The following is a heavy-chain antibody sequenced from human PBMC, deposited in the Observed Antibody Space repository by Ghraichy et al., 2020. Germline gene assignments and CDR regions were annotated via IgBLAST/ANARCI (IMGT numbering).Heavy chain of an antibody. D-gene: IGHD2-2*01. Sequence: GGSLRLSCAASGFTFDDYTMHWVRQAPGKGLEWVSLISWDGGSTYYADSVKGRFTISRDNSKNSLYLQMNSLRTEDTALYYCAKDIGCSSTSCYEYNWFDPWGQGTLVTVSS. J-gene: IGHJ5*02. V-gene: IGHV3-43*01. CDR1: GFTFDDYT. CDR3: AKDIGCSSTSCYEYNWFDP. CDR2: ISWDGGST.